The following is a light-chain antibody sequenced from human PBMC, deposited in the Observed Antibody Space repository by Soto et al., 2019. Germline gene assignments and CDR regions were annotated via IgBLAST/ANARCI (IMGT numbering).Light chain of an antibody. CDR1: NSNIGTNS. J-gene: IGLJ1*01. CDR2: DNN. Sequence: QAVVTQPPSASGTPGQRVTISCSGSNSNIGTNSGNWYQQLPGTAPRLLIYDNNLRPPGVPDRFSGSKSGTSASLAINGLQSEDEADYYCAAWDDTLNAYVFGTATKLTVL. V-gene: IGLV1-44*01. CDR3: AAWDDTLNAYV.